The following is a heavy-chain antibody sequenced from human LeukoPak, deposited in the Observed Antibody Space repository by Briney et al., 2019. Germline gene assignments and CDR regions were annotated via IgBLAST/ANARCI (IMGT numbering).Heavy chain of an antibody. CDR1: GFTFSSYA. J-gene: IGHJ1*01. D-gene: IGHD2/OR15-2a*01. Sequence: PGGSLRLSCAASGFTFSSYAMSWVRQAPGKGLEWVSASSGSGGSTYYADSVKGRFTISRDNSKNTLYLQMNSLRAEDTAVYDCSKDVGSPFCSRHYPSDYFHHWGQGTPVTVSS. CDR3: SKDVGSPFCSRHYPSDYFHH. V-gene: IGHV3-23*01. CDR2: SSGSGGST.